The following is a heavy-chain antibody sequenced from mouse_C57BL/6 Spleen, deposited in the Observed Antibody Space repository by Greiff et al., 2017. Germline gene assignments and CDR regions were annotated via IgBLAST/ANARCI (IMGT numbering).Heavy chain of an antibody. CDR3: ARHADYYGSSYDWYFDV. CDR1: GFTFSSYT. CDR2: ISGGGGNT. J-gene: IGHJ1*03. Sequence: EVQLVESGGGLVKPGGSLKLSCAASGFTFSSYTMSWVRQTPEKRLEWVATISGGGGNTYYPDSVKGRFTISRDNAKNTLYLQMSSLRSEDTALYYCARHADYYGSSYDWYFDVWGTGTTVTASS. V-gene: IGHV5-9*01. D-gene: IGHD1-1*01.